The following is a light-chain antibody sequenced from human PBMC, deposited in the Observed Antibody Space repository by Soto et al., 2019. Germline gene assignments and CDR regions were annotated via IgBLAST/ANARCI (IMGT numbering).Light chain of an antibody. CDR2: AAS. CDR1: ESIDNW. CDR3: QQYNSYPA. J-gene: IGKJ1*01. V-gene: IGKV1-5*01. Sequence: DIVLTQCPSTLSASVGYTVTITCRASESIDNWLAWYQQKPGKAPKLLIFAASTLVRGVPSRFSGSGSGTEFTLTISRLQTDDFATYYCQQYNSYPAFGPGTKVDIK.